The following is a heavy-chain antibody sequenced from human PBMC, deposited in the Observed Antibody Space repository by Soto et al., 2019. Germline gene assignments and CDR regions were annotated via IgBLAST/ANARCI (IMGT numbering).Heavy chain of an antibody. CDR3: ARAGYCTTTNCYANGYYYFYMDV. Sequence: ASVKVSCVASGYIFANYGINWVRQAPGQGLEWMGWIGAYNGNANYVQKYQGRVAMTTDTSTSTAYMELWGLTSDDTAVYYCARAGYCTTTNCYANGYYYFYMDVWGKGTTVTVSS. CDR2: IGAYNGNA. CDR1: GYIFANYG. D-gene: IGHD2-2*01. V-gene: IGHV1-18*01. J-gene: IGHJ6*03.